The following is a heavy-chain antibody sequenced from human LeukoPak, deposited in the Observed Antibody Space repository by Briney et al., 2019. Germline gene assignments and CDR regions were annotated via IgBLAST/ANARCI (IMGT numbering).Heavy chain of an antibody. V-gene: IGHV3-30*04. J-gene: IGHJ5*02. Sequence: GGSLRLSCAASGFTFSSYAMHWVRQAPGKGLEWAAVISYDGSNKYYADSVKGRFTISRDNSKNPLYLQMNSLRAEDTAVYYCAREMGIAAAGTWFDPWGQGTLVTVSS. D-gene: IGHD6-13*01. CDR2: ISYDGSNK. CDR1: GFTFSSYA. CDR3: AREMGIAAAGTWFDP.